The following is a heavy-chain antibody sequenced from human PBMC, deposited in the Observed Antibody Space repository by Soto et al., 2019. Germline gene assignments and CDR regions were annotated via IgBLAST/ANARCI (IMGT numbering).Heavy chain of an antibody. V-gene: IGHV3-13*01. CDR1: GFTFSSYD. D-gene: IGHD6-13*01. CDR2: IGVAGDT. J-gene: IGHJ4*02. Sequence: EVQLVESGGGLVQPGGSLRLSCGASGFTFSSYDMHWVRQVAGKGLEWVSAIGVAGDTYYPDSVKGRFTISRENAKNSLYLQMNSLRAEDTAVYYCASGGWGSSWYEGGSRIDYWGQGTLVTVSS. CDR3: ASGGWGSSWYEGGSRIDY.